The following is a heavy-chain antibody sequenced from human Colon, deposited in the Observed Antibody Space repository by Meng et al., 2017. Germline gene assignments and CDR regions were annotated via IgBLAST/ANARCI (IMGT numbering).Heavy chain of an antibody. CDR2: IHPSGST. CDR1: GGSFSDYY. J-gene: IGHJ4*02. V-gene: IGHV4-34*01. CDR3: ARGVDWAKSGNF. Sequence: QVQLRQWGAGLLKPSATLSLTWAVYGGSFSDYYLTWIRQPPGKGLEWVGEIHPSGSTYYSPSLQSRVTITLDTSKNQFSLTLSSMTAADTAVYYCARGVDWAKSGNFWGQGTLVTVSS. D-gene: IGHD3-9*01.